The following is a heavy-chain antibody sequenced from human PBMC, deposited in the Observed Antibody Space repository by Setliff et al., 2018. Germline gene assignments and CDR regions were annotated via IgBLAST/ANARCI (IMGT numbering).Heavy chain of an antibody. CDR1: GFIFSTYS. J-gene: IGHJ6*03. V-gene: IGHV3-48*01. CDR3: VRALAYYYMDV. Sequence: GGSLRLSCAASGFIFSTYSMNWVRQAPGKGLEWVAHISYSSGSISYADSVKGRFTISRDNAKNSLYLQMNSLRAEDTAIYYCVRALAYYYMDVWGKGTTVTVSS. CDR2: ISYSSGSI.